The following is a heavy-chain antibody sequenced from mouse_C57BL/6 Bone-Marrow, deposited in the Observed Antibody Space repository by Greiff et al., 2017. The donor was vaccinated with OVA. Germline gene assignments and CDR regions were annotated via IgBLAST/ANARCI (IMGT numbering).Heavy chain of an antibody. V-gene: IGHV7-3*01. CDR1: GFTFTDYY. CDR3: ARYNDYDAWFAY. D-gene: IGHD2-4*01. Sequence: EVQVVESGGGLVQPGGSLSLSCAASGFTFTDYYMSWVRQPPGKALEWLGFIRNKANGYTTAYSASVKGRFTISRDNSQSILYLQMNALRAEDSATYYCARYNDYDAWFAYWGQGTLVTVSA. CDR2: IRNKANGYTT. J-gene: IGHJ3*01.